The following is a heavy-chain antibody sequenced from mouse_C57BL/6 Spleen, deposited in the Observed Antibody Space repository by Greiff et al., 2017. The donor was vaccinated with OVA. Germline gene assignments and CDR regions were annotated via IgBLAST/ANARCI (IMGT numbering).Heavy chain of an antibody. D-gene: IGHD2-4*01. CDR3: TRRGDDYPLDY. CDR2: IDPETGGT. CDR1: GYTFTDYE. Sequence: VQLQQSGAELVRPGASVTLSCKASGYTFTDYEMHWMKQTPVHGLEWIGAIDPETGGTAYNQKFKGKAILTADKSSSTAYMELRSLTSEDSAVYYCTRRGDDYPLDYWGQGTTLTVSS. V-gene: IGHV1-15*01. J-gene: IGHJ2*01.